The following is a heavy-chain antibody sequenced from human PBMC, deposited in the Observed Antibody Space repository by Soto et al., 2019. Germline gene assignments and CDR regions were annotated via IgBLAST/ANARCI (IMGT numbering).Heavy chain of an antibody. D-gene: IGHD1-1*01. Sequence: SETLSLTCTASGGSMSRYYWTWIRQPPGKGLEWIGNIHYTGSTNYNPSLKSRVTILLGTSTSQFSLKVRSVTAADTAVYYCARDLTISSTDGPLDPWGHGTLVTVSS. CDR1: GGSMSRYY. CDR3: ARDLTISSTDGPLDP. V-gene: IGHV4-59*01. CDR2: IHYTGST. J-gene: IGHJ5*02.